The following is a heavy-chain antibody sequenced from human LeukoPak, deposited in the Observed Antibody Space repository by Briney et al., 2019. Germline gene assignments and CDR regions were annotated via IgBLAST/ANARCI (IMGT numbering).Heavy chain of an antibody. CDR2: ISGSGGIT. D-gene: IGHD3-22*01. J-gene: IGHJ5*02. V-gene: IGHV3-23*01. CDR1: GFSFSNYG. Sequence: GGSLRLSCAASGFSFSNYGMNWVRQAPGKGLEWVSAISGSGGITYYADSVKGRFTISRGNSKNTLYLQMNSLRAEDTAVYYCAKHDPRRVVITNWFDPWGQGTLVTVSS. CDR3: AKHDPRRVVITNWFDP.